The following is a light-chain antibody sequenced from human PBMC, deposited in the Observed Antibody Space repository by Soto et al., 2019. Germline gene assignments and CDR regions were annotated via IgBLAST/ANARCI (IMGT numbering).Light chain of an antibody. CDR1: SSNVGGYNY. Sequence: QSALTQPRSVSASPGQSVTISCTGTSSNVGGYNYVSWYQQNPGKAPKLIIYDASKRPSGVPDRFSGSKSGNAASLTISGLQAEDEADYYFCSYAANYNVVFGGGTKLNVL. CDR2: DAS. CDR3: CSYAANYNVV. V-gene: IGLV2-11*01. J-gene: IGLJ2*01.